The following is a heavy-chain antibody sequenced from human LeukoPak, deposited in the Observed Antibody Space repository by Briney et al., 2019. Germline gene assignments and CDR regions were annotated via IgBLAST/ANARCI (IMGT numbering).Heavy chain of an antibody. CDR2: IIPIFGTA. J-gene: IGHJ4*02. V-gene: IGHV1-69*01. CDR3: ARDGAASGSYYVNTYFDY. CDR1: GGTFSSYA. Sequence: GSSVKVSCKASGGTFSSYAISWVRQAPGQGLEWMGGIIPIFGTANYAQKFQGRVTITADESTSIAYMELSSLRSEDTAVYYCARDGAASGSYYVNTYFDYWGQGTLVTVSS. D-gene: IGHD1-26*01.